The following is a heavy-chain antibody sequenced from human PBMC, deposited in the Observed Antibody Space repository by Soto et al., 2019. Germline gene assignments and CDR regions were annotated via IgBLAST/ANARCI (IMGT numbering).Heavy chain of an antibody. Sequence: AGSLRLSCAASGFTFSSVAMAWVRQAPGKGLEWVSSITDSGGSTDYADSVKGRFTISRDNSRNTLYLQMNSLRADDTAVYYCAKLYWNPRYFDYSGQGTMVTVSS. J-gene: IGHJ4*02. CDR2: ITDSGGST. D-gene: IGHD1-1*01. CDR1: GFTFSSVA. CDR3: AKLYWNPRYFDY. V-gene: IGHV3-23*01.